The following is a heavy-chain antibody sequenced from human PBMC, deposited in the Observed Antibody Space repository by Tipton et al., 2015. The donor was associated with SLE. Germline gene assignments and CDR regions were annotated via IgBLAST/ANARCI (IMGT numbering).Heavy chain of an antibody. CDR3: AREVAYISARPGWFDP. V-gene: IGHV4-38-2*02. J-gene: IGHJ5*02. CDR1: GYSISSGYY. CDR2: VHYTGIT. D-gene: IGHD2-2*02. Sequence: TLSLTCTVSGYSISSGYYWAWIRQPPGKGLEWIATVHYTGITYYNPSLKSRNTMSVDTSKNQFSLKLTSVTAADTAVYYCAREVAYISARPGWFDPWGQGMLVTVSS.